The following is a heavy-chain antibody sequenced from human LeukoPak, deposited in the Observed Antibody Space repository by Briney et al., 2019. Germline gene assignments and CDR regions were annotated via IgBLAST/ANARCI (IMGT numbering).Heavy chain of an antibody. D-gene: IGHD4-23*01. J-gene: IGHJ6*02. CDR1: GGSFSGYY. V-gene: IGHV4-34*01. CDR3: ARLGVGGNSGGYYYYYGMDV. CDR2: INHSGST. Sequence: PSETLSLTCAVYGGSFSGYYWSWIRQPPRKGLEWIGEINHSGSTNYNPSLKSRVTISVDTSKNQFSLKLSSVTAADTAVYYCARLGVGGNSGGYYYYYGMDVWGQGTTVTVSS.